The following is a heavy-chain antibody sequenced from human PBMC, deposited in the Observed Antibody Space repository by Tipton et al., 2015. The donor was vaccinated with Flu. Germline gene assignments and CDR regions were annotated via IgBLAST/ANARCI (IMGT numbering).Heavy chain of an antibody. J-gene: IGHJ4*02. V-gene: IGHV3-23*01. CDR3: AKWVRFYDSDGYYFLDY. D-gene: IGHD3-22*01. CDR2: IRGDGDST. Sequence: SPRLSCAASGFSFSTYAMTWVRQAPGRGLEWISTIRGDGDSTYYADSVQGRFTISRGNSKNVVFLHMNNLRAEDTAVYYCAKWVRFYDSDGYYFLDYWGQGTLVTVSS. CDR1: GFSFSTYA.